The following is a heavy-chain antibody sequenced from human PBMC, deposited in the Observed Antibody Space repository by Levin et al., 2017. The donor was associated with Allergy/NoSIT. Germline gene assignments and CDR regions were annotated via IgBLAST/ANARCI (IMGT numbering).Heavy chain of an antibody. D-gene: IGHD4-11*01. V-gene: IGHV4-31*03. CDR1: GGSISSGGYY. CDR2: IYYSGST. Sequence: SQTLSLTCTVSGGSISSGGYYWSWIRQHPGKGLEWIGYIYYSGSTYYNPSLKSRVTISVDTSKNQFSLKLSSVTAADTAVYYCAREAYSNSRLLVDIWGQGTMVTVSS. CDR3: AREAYSNSRLLVDI. J-gene: IGHJ3*02.